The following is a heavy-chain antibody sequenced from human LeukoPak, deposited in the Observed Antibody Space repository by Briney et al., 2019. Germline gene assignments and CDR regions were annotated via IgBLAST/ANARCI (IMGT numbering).Heavy chain of an antibody. D-gene: IGHD6-6*01. CDR1: GFTVSNNY. Sequence: GGSLRLSCAASGFTVSNNYMNWVRQPPGKGLEWVSYISSSSSNINYADSVKGRFTISRDNAKNSLYLQMNSLRAEDTAVYYCARGGAARPDYWGQGTLVTVSS. V-gene: IGHV3-48*01. J-gene: IGHJ4*02. CDR3: ARGGAARPDY. CDR2: ISSSSSNI.